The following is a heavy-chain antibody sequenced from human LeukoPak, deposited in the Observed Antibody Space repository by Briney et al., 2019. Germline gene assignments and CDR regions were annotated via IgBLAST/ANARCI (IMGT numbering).Heavy chain of an antibody. D-gene: IGHD6-13*01. Sequence: ASVKVSCKASGYTFTSYGISWVRQATGQGLEWMGWISAYNGNTNYAQKLQGRVTMTTDTSTSTAYMELRSLRSDDTAVYYCARVRAAAGTLDYWGQGTLVTVSS. CDR3: ARVRAAAGTLDY. V-gene: IGHV1-18*01. CDR2: ISAYNGNT. CDR1: GYTFTSYG. J-gene: IGHJ4*02.